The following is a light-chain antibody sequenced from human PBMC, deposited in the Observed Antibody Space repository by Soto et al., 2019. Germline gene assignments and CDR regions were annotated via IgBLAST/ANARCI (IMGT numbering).Light chain of an antibody. J-gene: IGKJ1*01. CDR1: QSISSS. CDR2: DAS. CDR3: QQYHRYSWT. V-gene: IGKV1-5*01. Sequence: DIQMTQSPSTLSASVGDRVSIACRASQSISSSLAWYQQKPEKAPKLLIYDASSLESGVPSRFSGSGSGTEFTLSINSLQPQDFATYYCQQYHRYSWTFGQGTKVEIK.